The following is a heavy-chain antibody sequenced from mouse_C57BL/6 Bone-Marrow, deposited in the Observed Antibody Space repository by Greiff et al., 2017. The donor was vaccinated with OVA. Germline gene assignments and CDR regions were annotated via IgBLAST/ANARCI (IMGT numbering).Heavy chain of an antibody. V-gene: IGHV1-26*01. Sequence: EVQLQQSGPELVKPGASVKISCKASGYTFTDYYMNWVKQSHGKSLEWIGDINPNNGGTSYNQKFKGKATLTVDKSSSTAYMELRSLTSEDSAVYYCAREEDSGSSYVGAMDDWGQGTSGTVSS. D-gene: IGHD1-1*01. CDR3: AREEDSGSSYVGAMDD. J-gene: IGHJ4*01. CDR2: INPNNGGT. CDR1: GYTFTDYY.